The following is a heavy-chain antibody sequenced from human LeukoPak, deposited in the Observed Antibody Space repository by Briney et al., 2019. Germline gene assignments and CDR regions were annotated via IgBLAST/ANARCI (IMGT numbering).Heavy chain of an antibody. J-gene: IGHJ4*02. CDR3: TRADPVRTPDY. Sequence: PGGSLKLSCAASGFTFSGSAMHWVRQASGKGLEWVGRIRGKANSYATAYAASVKGRFTISRDDSKNTAYLQMNSLKIEDTAVYYCTRADPVRTPDYWGQGTLVTVSS. V-gene: IGHV3-73*01. CDR1: GFTFSGSA. CDR2: IRGKANSYAT.